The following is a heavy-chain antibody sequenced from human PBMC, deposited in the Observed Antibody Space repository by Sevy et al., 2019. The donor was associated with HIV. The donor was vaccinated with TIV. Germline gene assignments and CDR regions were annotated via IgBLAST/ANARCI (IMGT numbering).Heavy chain of an antibody. CDR3: ARGMVPATAYYFDY. Sequence: SETLSLTCTVSGGSISSYYWSWIRQPPGKGLEWIGYIYYSGITNYNPSLKSRVTISVDTSKNHFSLKLSSVTAADTAVYYCARGMVPATAYYFDYWGQGTLVTVSS. CDR2: IYYSGIT. V-gene: IGHV4-59*01. CDR1: GGSISSYY. J-gene: IGHJ4*02. D-gene: IGHD2-2*01.